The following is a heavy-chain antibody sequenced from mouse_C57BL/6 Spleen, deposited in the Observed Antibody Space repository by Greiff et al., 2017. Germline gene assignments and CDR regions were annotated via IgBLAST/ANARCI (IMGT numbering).Heavy chain of an antibody. CDR1: GYTFTGYW. D-gene: IGHD1-1*01. CDR3: ASPFITTVVGPYWYFDV. Sequence: VKLQESGAELMKPGASVKLSCKATGYTFTGYWIEWVKQRPGHGLEWIGEILPGSGSTNYNEKFKGKATFTADTSSNTAYMQLSSLTTEDSAIYYCASPFITTVVGPYWYFDVWGTGTTVTVSS. V-gene: IGHV1-9*01. CDR2: ILPGSGST. J-gene: IGHJ1*03.